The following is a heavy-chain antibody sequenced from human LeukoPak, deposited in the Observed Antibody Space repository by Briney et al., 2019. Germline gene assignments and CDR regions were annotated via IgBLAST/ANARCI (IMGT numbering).Heavy chain of an antibody. D-gene: IGHD4-17*01. J-gene: IGHJ5*02. CDR2: IDPSDSYT. V-gene: IGHV5-10-1*01. CDR1: GYSFTSYW. Sequence: GEPLKLSCNGSGYSFTSYWISWVRQMPGKGLEWMGRIDPSDSYTNYSPSFQGHVTISADKSISTAYLQWTSLKASDTAMYYCARHYADYVHHWFDPWGQGTLVTVSS. CDR3: ARHYADYVHHWFDP.